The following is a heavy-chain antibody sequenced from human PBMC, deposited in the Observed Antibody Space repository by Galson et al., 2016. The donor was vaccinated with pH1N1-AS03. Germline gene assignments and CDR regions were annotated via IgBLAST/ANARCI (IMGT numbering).Heavy chain of an antibody. CDR2: IYPGDSDT. CDR3: ASSRIAAHTYYYHGIDV. J-gene: IGHJ6*02. D-gene: IGHD6-6*01. Sequence: QSGAEVKKPGESLKISCKGSGHIFANYWIGWVRQTPGKGLEWMGLIYPGDSDTRYSPSFQGQVTISADKSLSTAYPQWSSLKASDTAMYYCASSRIAAHTYYYHGIDVWGQGTTVTVSS. V-gene: IGHV5-51*01. CDR1: GHIFANYW.